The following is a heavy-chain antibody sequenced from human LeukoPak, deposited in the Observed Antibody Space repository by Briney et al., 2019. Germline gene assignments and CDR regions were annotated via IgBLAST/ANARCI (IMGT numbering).Heavy chain of an antibody. CDR3: ATDPRVIAVAGTDY. D-gene: IGHD6-19*01. Sequence: ASVKVFCKASGYTFTGYYMHWVRQAPGKGLEWMGGFDPEDGETIYAQKFQGRVTMTEDTSTDTAYMEQSSLRSEDTAVYYCATDPRVIAVAGTDYWGQGTLVTVSS. CDR2: FDPEDGET. J-gene: IGHJ4*02. V-gene: IGHV1-24*01. CDR1: GYTFTGYY.